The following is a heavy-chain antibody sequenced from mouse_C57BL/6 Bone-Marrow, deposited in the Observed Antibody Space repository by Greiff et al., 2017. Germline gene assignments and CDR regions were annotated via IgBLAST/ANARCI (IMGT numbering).Heavy chain of an antibody. V-gene: IGHV5-2*01. Sequence: EVKLVESGGGLVQPGESLKLSCESNEYEFPSHDMSWVRKTPEKRLELVAAINSDGGSTYYPDTMERRFIISRDNTKKTLYLQMSSLRSEDTALYYCARHSVVAPPYWYFDVWGTGTTVTVSS. J-gene: IGHJ1*03. CDR3: ARHSVVAPPYWYFDV. CDR2: INSDGGST. D-gene: IGHD1-1*01. CDR1: EYEFPSHD.